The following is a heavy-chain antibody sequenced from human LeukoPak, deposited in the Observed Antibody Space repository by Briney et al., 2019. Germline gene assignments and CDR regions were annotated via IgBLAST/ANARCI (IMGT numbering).Heavy chain of an antibody. CDR2: ISSSSSTI. V-gene: IGHV3-48*04. J-gene: IGHJ6*03. CDR1: GFTFSSYS. CDR3: ARTERPVRYETILSHMDV. Sequence: GRSLRLSCAASGFTFSSYSMNWVRQAPGKGLEWVSYISSSSSTIYYADSVKGRFTISRDNAKNSLYLQMNSLRAEDTAVYYCARTERPVRYETILSHMDVWGKGTTVTVSS. D-gene: IGHD2/OR15-2a*01.